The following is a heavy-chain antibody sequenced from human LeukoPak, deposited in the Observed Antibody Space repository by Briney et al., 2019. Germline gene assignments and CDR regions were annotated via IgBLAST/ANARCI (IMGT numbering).Heavy chain of an antibody. CDR2: INPSGGST. V-gene: IGHV1-46*01. D-gene: IGHD6-13*01. Sequence: ASVKVSCKASGYTFTSYYMHWVRQAPGQGLEWMGIINPSGGSTSYAQKFQGRVTMTRDTSTSTVYMKLSSLRSEDTAVYYCARAIAAAGLDYWGQGTLVTVSS. CDR3: ARAIAAAGLDY. CDR1: GYTFTSYY. J-gene: IGHJ4*02.